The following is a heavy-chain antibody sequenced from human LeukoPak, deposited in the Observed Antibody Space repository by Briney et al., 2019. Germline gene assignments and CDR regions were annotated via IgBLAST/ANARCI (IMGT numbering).Heavy chain of an antibody. D-gene: IGHD3-22*01. Sequence: GGSLRLSCAASEFTFNNYGMHWVRQAPGKGLEWVALISKDGSNEYYADSVKGRFTISRDNSKNTLDLQMSSLRADDTAVYYCAKGPYYYDSSGLFLDAFDIWGQGTMVTVSS. CDR3: AKGPYYYDSSGLFLDAFDI. CDR1: EFTFNNYG. CDR2: ISKDGSNE. V-gene: IGHV3-30*18. J-gene: IGHJ3*02.